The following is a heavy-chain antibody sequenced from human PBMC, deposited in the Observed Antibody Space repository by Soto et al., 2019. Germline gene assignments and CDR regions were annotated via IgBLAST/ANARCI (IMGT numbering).Heavy chain of an antibody. CDR3: VQTTGWPGFDF. CDR1: GFAVSSKY. J-gene: IGHJ4*02. Sequence: EVQLVESGGGLIQPGGSLRLSCAASGFAVSSKYMTWVRQAPGKGLEWVSVIYGGGTTYYADSVKGRFTISRDTSKNTLYLEMNSLRADDMAVYYCVQTTGWPGFDFWGQGTLVTVSS. CDR2: IYGGGTT. V-gene: IGHV3-53*01. D-gene: IGHD6-19*01.